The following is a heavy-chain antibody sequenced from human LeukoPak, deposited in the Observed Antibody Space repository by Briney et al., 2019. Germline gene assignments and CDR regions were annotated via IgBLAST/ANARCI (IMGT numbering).Heavy chain of an antibody. CDR3: ARDNEYCTGGTCRLDY. J-gene: IGHJ4*02. CDR2: INNDGRST. V-gene: IGHV3-74*01. Sequence: GGSLRLSCAASGFTFSSYWMHWVRQAPGKGLVWVSRINNDGRSTSYAGSVKGRFTISRDNAKNTLYLQMNSLRAEDTAVYYCARDNEYCTGGTCRLDYWGQGALVTVSS. D-gene: IGHD2-15*01. CDR1: GFTFSSYW.